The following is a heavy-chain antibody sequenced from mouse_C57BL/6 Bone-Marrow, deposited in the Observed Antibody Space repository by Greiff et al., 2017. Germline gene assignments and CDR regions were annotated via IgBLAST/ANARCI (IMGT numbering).Heavy chain of an antibody. V-gene: IGHV6-6*01. CDR2: IRNKANNHAT. CDR1: GFTFSDAW. Sequence: EVHLVESGGGLVQPGGSMKLSCAASGFTFSDAWMDWVRQSPEKGLEWVAEIRNKANNHATYYAESVKGRFTISRDDSKSSVYLQMNSLRAEDTGIYYCTRDLTTVVGGYWGQGTTLTVSS. J-gene: IGHJ2*01. D-gene: IGHD1-1*01. CDR3: TRDLTTVVGGY.